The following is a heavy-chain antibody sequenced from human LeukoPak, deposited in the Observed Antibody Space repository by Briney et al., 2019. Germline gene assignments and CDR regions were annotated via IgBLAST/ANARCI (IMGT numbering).Heavy chain of an antibody. CDR2: ISSSSSYI. J-gene: IGHJ6*03. Sequence: GGSLRLSCAASGFTFSSYSMNWVRQAPGKGLEWVSSISSSSSYIYYADSVKGRFTIFGDNAKNSVYLQMNSLRAEDTAVYYCARFGYSHGYGWGGGYYYYYMDVWGKGTTVTVSS. V-gene: IGHV3-21*01. CDR3: ARFGYSHGYGWGGGYYYYYMDV. D-gene: IGHD5-18*01. CDR1: GFTFSSYS.